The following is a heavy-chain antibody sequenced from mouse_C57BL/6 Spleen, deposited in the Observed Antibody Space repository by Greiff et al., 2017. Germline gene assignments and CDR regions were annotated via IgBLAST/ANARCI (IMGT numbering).Heavy chain of an antibody. D-gene: IGHD2-4*01. Sequence: VQRVESGPELVKPGASVKISCKASGYAFSSSWMNWVKQRPGKGLEWIGRIYPGDGDTNYNGKFKGKATLTADNSSSTAYMQLSSLTSEDSAVYFCARYYDYDYAMDYWGQGTSVTVSS. CDR3: ARYYDYDYAMDY. J-gene: IGHJ4*01. CDR1: GYAFSSSW. CDR2: IYPGDGDT. V-gene: IGHV1-82*01.